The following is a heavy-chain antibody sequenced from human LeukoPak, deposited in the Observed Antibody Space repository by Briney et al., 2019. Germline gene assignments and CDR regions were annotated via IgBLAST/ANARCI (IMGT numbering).Heavy chain of an antibody. D-gene: IGHD2-2*01. Sequence: GSLRLSCAASGFTFTTYWMSWVRQSPGKGLEWIGEINHSGSANYNPSLSSRLTLSVDTSKNQFSLRLTSVSAADTGVYYCARGYATPWVYYYYMDVWGKGTTVTVSS. CDR2: INHSGSA. CDR1: GFTFTTYW. CDR3: ARGYATPWVYYYYMDV. V-gene: IGHV4-34*01. J-gene: IGHJ6*03.